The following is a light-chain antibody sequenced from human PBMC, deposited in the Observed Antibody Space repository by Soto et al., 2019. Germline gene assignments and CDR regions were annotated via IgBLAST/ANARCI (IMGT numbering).Light chain of an antibody. CDR3: QQSYNSPYT. J-gene: IGKJ2*01. Sequence: DIQMTQSPSSLSASLGDRVTITCRASQSINNYLNWYQQEEGKAPKLLIYAATSLQSGVPSRFSGSGSGTEFTLTISSLKPGDFATYYCQQSYNSPYTFGLGTKVDIK. CDR1: QSINNY. CDR2: AAT. V-gene: IGKV1-39*01.